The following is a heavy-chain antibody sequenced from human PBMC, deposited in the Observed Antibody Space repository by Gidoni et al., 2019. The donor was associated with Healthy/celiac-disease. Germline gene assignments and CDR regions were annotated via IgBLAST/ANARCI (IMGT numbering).Heavy chain of an antibody. J-gene: IGHJ3*02. V-gene: IGHV3-9*01. CDR2: ISWNSGSI. CDR3: AKDRRDSRDLGAFDI. Sequence: EVQLVESGGGLVQPGRSLRLSCAASGFTFDDYAMHWVRQAPGKGLEWVSGISWNSGSIGYADSVKGRFTISRDNAKNSLYLQMNSLRAEDTALYYCAKDRRDSRDLGAFDIWGQGTMVTVSS. CDR1: GFTFDDYA. D-gene: IGHD3-22*01.